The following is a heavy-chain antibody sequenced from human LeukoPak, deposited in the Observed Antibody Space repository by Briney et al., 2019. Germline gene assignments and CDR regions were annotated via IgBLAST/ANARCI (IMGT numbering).Heavy chain of an antibody. J-gene: IGHJ4*02. V-gene: IGHV3-23*01. D-gene: IGHD6-6*01. CDR2: ISISGENT. CDR3: ARLISTSSSRFSDY. Sequence: GGSLRLACAASGFTFSSYAMSWVRQAPGKGLEWVSAISISGENTYYAASVKGRFTISRDTSRNTLYLQMHSLRAEDTAVYYCARLISTSSSRFSDYWGQGTLVTVSS. CDR1: GFTFSSYA.